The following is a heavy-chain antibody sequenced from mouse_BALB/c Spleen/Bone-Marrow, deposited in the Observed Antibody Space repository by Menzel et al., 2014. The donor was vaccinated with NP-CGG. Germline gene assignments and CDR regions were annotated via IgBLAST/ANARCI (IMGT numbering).Heavy chain of an antibody. J-gene: IGHJ1*01. CDR3: ARGYSWYFDV. CDR1: GYKFNDYN. V-gene: IGHV1S29*02. Sequence: VQLQQSGPELVKPGASVKISCKASGYKFNDYNMHWVKQSHGKSLGRIGYIYPYNGGTGYNQKFKSKATLTVDNSSSTAYMELRSLTSEDSAVYYCARGYSWYFDVWGAGTTVTVSS. CDR2: IYPYNGGT. D-gene: IGHD2-3*01.